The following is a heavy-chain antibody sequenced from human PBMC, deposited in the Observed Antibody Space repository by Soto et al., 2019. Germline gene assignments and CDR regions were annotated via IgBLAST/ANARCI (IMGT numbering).Heavy chain of an antibody. CDR3: ARTDYGSGTFDS. CDR2: IYPGDSDV. D-gene: IGHD3-10*01. CDR1: GYDFSAYW. Sequence: PGESLKISCKGSGYDFSAYWINWVRQMPGKGLEWMGTIYPGDSDVRYSPSFQGQVTISVDKSISFAYLQWSSLKAADTAIYYCARTDYGSGTFDSWGQGTLVTVFS. V-gene: IGHV5-51*01. J-gene: IGHJ4*02.